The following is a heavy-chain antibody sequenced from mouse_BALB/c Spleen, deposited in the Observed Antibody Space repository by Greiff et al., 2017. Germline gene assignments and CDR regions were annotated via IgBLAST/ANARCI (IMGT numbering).Heavy chain of an antibody. Sequence: QVTLKECGPGILQPSQTLSPTCSFSGFSLSTSGMGVGWIRQPSGKGLEWLAHIWWDDDKRYNPALKSRLTISKDTSSNQVFLKIASVDTADTATYYCARVYWVPYAMDYWGQGTSVTVSS. CDR2: IWWDDDK. CDR1: GFSLSTSGMG. V-gene: IGHV8-8*01. J-gene: IGHJ4*01. D-gene: IGHD4-1*01. CDR3: ARVYWVPYAMDY.